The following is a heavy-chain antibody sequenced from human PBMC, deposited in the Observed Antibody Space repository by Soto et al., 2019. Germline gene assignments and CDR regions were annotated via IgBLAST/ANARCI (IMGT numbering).Heavy chain of an antibody. D-gene: IGHD6-6*01. CDR1: GGSFSGYY. V-gene: IGHV4-34*01. CDR3: ARREYSSSSLFDY. J-gene: IGHJ4*02. Sequence: SETLSLTCDVYGGSFSGYYWSWIRQPPGKGLEWIGEINHSGSTNYNPSLKSRVTISVDTTKNQFSLKLSSVTASDTAVYYCARREYSSSSLFDYWGQGTMVTVSS. CDR2: INHSGST.